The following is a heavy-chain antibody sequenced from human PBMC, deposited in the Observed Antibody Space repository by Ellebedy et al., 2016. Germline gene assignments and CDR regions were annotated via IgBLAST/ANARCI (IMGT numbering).Heavy chain of an antibody. CDR2: ISSSGSTI. CDR1: GFTFSDYY. J-gene: IGHJ6*02. D-gene: IGHD6-13*01. CDR3: AKRGAAAAVGYYYSAMDV. Sequence: GESLKISXAASGFTFSDYYMSWIRQAPGKGLEWVSYISSSGSTIYYADSVKGRFTISRDNSKNTLYLQMNSLRVEDTAVYYCAKRGAAAAVGYYYSAMDVWGQGTTVTVSS. V-gene: IGHV3-11*01.